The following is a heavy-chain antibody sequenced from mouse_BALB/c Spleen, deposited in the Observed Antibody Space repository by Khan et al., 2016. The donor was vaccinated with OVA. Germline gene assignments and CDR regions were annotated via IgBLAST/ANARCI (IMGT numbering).Heavy chain of an antibody. CDR1: GFSLSNYS. J-gene: IGHJ3*01. Sequence: QVQLQQSGPGLVQPSQSLSITCTVSGFSLSNYSVHWVRQSPGKGLEWLGVIWSAGSTDYNAAFISRLTISKDNSRSQVFFKMTSLQPNDTAIYYCARRGYDYGRGALFAYWGQGTLVTVSA. V-gene: IGHV2-2*02. CDR3: ARRGYDYGRGALFAY. D-gene: IGHD2-4*01. CDR2: IWSAGST.